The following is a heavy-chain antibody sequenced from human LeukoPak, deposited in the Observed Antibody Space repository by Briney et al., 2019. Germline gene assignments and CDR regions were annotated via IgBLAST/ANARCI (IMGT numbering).Heavy chain of an antibody. CDR3: AKDYYGHYEGLY. J-gene: IGHJ4*02. CDR2: IQHDGSNK. Sequence: GGSLRLSCAASGFIFTSYGMHWVRQAPGKGLEWVAFIQHDGSNKYYADSVRGRFTISRDNSKNTLYLQMNSLRAEETAVYYCAKDYYGHYEGLYWGQGTLVTVSS. D-gene: IGHD4-17*01. CDR1: GFIFTSYG. V-gene: IGHV3-30*02.